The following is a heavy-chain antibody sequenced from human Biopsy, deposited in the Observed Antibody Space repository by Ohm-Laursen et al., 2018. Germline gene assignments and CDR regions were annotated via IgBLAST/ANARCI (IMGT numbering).Heavy chain of an antibody. Sequence: TLSLTCTVSGGSISSYYWSWMRQPAGKGLEWIGRLFTSGTTNYSPSLNNRVTMSVDTSRNQFSLRLPSVTAADTAVYYCVRGGSGSFPFDYWGPGTLVTVSS. J-gene: IGHJ4*02. CDR3: VRGGSGSFPFDY. CDR1: GGSISSYY. D-gene: IGHD3-10*01. V-gene: IGHV4-4*07. CDR2: LFTSGTT.